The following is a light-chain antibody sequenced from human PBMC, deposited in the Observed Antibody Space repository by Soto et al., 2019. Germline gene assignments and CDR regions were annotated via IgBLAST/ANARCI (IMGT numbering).Light chain of an antibody. J-gene: IGKJ1*01. CDR1: ESVTSS. V-gene: IGKV3-15*01. CDR2: AAS. Sequence: EIVMTHSPATLSVSPWDIATLSCRASESVTSSLAWYQQKPGQPPRLLIYAASTRATDVPARFSGGGSETEFTPTISSLQPDDFATYYCQQYNSYPWTFGQGTKVDIK. CDR3: QQYNSYPWT.